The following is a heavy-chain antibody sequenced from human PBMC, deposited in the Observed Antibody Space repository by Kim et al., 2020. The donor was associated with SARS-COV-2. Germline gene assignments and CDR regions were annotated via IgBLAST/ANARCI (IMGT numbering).Heavy chain of an antibody. CDR3: AKVGVVAATKEGFRFDY. CDR2: ISGSGGCT. J-gene: IGHJ4*02. V-gene: IGHV3-23*01. CDR1: GFTFSSYA. Sequence: GGSLRLSCAASGFTFSSYAMSWVRQAPGKGLEWVSAISGSGGCTYYADSVKGRFTISRDNSKNTLYLQMNSLRAEDTAVYYCAKVGVVAATKEGFRFDYWGQGTLVTVSS. D-gene: IGHD2-15*01.